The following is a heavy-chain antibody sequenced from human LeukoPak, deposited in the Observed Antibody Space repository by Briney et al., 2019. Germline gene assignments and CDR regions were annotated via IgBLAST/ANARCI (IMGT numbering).Heavy chain of an antibody. CDR3: AKGEVSSGWPTPFDY. V-gene: IGHV3-33*06. Sequence: HPGRPLRLSCKASGFTFSNYDMLWVRQAPGKGLEWVAVIWYDGSNKYYAVSVKGRFTTSRDNSNNTLYLQMNSLRAEDTAVYYCAKGEVSSGWPTPFDYWGQGTLVTVSS. CDR2: IWYDGSNK. CDR1: GFTFSNYD. J-gene: IGHJ4*02. D-gene: IGHD6-19*01.